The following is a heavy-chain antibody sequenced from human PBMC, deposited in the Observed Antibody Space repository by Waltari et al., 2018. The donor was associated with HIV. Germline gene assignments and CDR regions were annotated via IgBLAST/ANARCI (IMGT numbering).Heavy chain of an antibody. Sequence: VQLVESGVGLVQPVGSLILSCSSSRFRSGSHSMIWVRQAPGKGLEWLSYISSSSSTIFYADSVKGRFTISRDNAKNSLYLQMNSLRDEDTAVYYCARESSAWYADYWGQGTLVTVSS. J-gene: IGHJ4*02. D-gene: IGHD6-19*01. CDR2: ISSSSSTI. V-gene: IGHV3-48*02. CDR3: ARESSAWYADY. CDR1: RFRSGSHS.